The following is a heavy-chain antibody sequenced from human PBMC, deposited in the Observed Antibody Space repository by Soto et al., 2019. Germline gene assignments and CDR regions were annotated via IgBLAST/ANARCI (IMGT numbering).Heavy chain of an antibody. D-gene: IGHD6-13*01. J-gene: IGHJ4*02. Sequence: ASVKVSCKASGYTFTSYYMHWVRQAPGQGLEWMGIINPSGGSTSYAQKFQGRVTMTRDTSTSTVYMELSSLRSEDTAVYYCARVRSSSWYEPNFDYWGQGTLVTVSS. V-gene: IGHV1-46*01. CDR3: ARVRSSSWYEPNFDY. CDR1: GYTFTSYY. CDR2: INPSGGST.